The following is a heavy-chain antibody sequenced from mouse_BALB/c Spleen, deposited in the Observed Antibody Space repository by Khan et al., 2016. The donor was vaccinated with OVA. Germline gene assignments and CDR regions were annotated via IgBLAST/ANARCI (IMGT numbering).Heavy chain of an antibody. V-gene: IGHV5-6*01. D-gene: IGHD1-1*01. Sequence: EVQLQESGGDLVKPGGSLKLSCAASGFTFSTYGMSWVRQTPDKRLEWVATVSTGGSYTYYPDSVKGRFTISRDNAKNTLYLQMSGLKSEDTAMFYCTRLAYDYDSEVFAYWGQGTLVTVSA. CDR2: VSTGGSYT. CDR1: GFTFSTYG. CDR3: TRLAYDYDSEVFAY. J-gene: IGHJ3*01.